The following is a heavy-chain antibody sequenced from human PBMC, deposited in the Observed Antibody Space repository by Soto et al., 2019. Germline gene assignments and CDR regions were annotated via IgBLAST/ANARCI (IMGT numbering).Heavy chain of an antibody. J-gene: IGHJ5*02. Sequence: ASVKVSCKTSGYTFTNYGISWVRQAPGQGLEWMGWVSAFNANTNYAQKLQGRVTMTTVRSTTTAYMELRNLRSDDTAVYYCARVAYTSNWYVGGTSGPNWFAPWGQGTLVTVSS. D-gene: IGHD6-13*01. CDR3: ARVAYTSNWYVGGTSGPNWFAP. CDR2: VSAFNANT. CDR1: GYTFTNYG. V-gene: IGHV1-18*01.